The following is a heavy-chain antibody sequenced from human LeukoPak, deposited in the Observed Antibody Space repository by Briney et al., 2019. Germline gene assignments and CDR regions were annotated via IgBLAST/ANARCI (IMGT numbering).Heavy chain of an antibody. J-gene: IGHJ4*02. V-gene: IGHV1-69*13. D-gene: IGHD3-22*01. CDR2: IIPIFGTA. CDR1: GGTFSSYA. CDR3: AREDSSGSSFDY. Sequence: ASVKVSCRASGGTFSSYAISWVRQAPGQGLEWMGGIIPIFGTANYAQKFQGRVTITADESTSTAYMELSSLRSEDTAVYYCAREDSSGSSFDYRGQGTLVTVSS.